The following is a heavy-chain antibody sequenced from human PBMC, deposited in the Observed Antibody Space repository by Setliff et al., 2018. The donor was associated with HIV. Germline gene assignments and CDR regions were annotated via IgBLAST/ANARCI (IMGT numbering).Heavy chain of an antibody. CDR3: ARATTVTIYYYYGMDV. J-gene: IGHJ6*02. CDR2: ISAYNGNT. D-gene: IGHD4-17*01. V-gene: IGHV1-18*01. CDR1: GYTFTSYG. Sequence: ASVKVSCKASGYTFTSYGISWVRQAPGQGLEWMGWISAYNGNTNYAQKLQGRVTMTTDTSTSTAYMELRSLRSDDTAVYYCARATTVTIYYYYGMDVWGQGTTVPSP.